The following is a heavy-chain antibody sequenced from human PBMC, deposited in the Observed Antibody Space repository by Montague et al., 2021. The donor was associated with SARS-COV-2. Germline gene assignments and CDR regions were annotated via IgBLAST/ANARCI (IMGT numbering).Heavy chain of an antibody. V-gene: IGHV4-59*08. D-gene: IGHD3-22*01. CDR2: IFKNGKT. CDR3: AGYYERSLDV. CDR1: GDSITDDD. J-gene: IGHJ6*02. Sequence: SETLSLTCTVSGDSITDDDWSWIRQPPGKGLEWIVNIFKNGKTDYNPSLRRRVITSVDTSKSQFSLKVTSVTAADTAVYYCAGYYERSLDVWGQGTTVTVSS.